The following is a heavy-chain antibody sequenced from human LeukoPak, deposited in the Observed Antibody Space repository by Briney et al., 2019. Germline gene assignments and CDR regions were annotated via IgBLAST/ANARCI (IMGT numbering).Heavy chain of an antibody. J-gene: IGHJ3*02. D-gene: IGHD3-3*01. CDR3: ARVDLTIFGVVNAFDI. CDR2: IYYSGST. Sequence: SETLSLTCTVPGVSISSSSYYWGWIRQPPGKGLEWIGSIYYSGSTYYNPSLKSRVTISVDTSKNQFSLKLSSVTAADTAVYYCARVDLTIFGVVNAFDIWGQGTMVTVSS. V-gene: IGHV4-39*07. CDR1: GVSISSSSYY.